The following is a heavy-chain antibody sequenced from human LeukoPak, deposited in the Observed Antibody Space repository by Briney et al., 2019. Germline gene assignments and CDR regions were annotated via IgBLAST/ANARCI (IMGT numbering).Heavy chain of an antibody. V-gene: IGHV3-11*04. Sequence: GGSLRLSCAASGFTFSDYYMSWIRQAPGKGLEWVSYISSSGSTIYYADSVKGRFTISRDNAKNSLYLQMNSLRAEDTAVYYCARDTYDYVWGSYRYGSDYWGQGTLVTVSS. CDR2: ISSSGSTI. J-gene: IGHJ4*02. CDR3: ARDTYDYVWGSYRYGSDY. D-gene: IGHD3-16*02. CDR1: GFTFSDYY.